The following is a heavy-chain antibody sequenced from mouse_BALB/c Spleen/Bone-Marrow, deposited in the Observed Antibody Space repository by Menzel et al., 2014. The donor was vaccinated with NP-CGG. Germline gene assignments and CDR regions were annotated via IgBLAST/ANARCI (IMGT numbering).Heavy chain of an antibody. Sequence: EGRLVESGGGLVQPGDSLRLSCATSGFAFSDFYMEWVRQPPGKRLVWFAASRNKAKHYTTEYSASVKGRFIVSRDTSQSILYLQMNALRAEDTAIYYCARDVGYGNYFVYWGQGTLVTVSA. V-gene: IGHV7-1*02. D-gene: IGHD2-10*02. CDR2: SRNKAKHYTT. CDR1: GFAFSDFY. CDR3: ARDVGYGNYFVY. J-gene: IGHJ3*01.